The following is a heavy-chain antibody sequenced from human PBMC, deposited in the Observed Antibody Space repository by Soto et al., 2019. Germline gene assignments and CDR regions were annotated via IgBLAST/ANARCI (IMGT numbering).Heavy chain of an antibody. V-gene: IGHV1-24*01. J-gene: IGHJ6*02. D-gene: IGHD3-10*01. CDR3: ATESGRAGQTYYYYGMEV. CDR1: GYTLTELS. CDR2: FDPEDGET. Sequence: ASVKVSCKVSGYTLTELSMHWVRQAPGKGLEWMGGFDPEDGETIYAQKFQGRVTMTEDTSTDTAYMELSSLRSEDTAVYYCATESGRAGQTYYYYGMEVWGQGTTVTVSS.